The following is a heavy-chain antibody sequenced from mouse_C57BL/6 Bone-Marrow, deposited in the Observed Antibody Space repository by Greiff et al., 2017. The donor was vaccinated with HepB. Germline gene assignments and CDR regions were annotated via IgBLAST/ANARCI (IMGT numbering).Heavy chain of an antibody. CDR3: TPTPYYGSSLAY. CDR2: IDPENGDT. J-gene: IGHJ3*01. V-gene: IGHV14-4*01. CDR1: GFNIKDDY. D-gene: IGHD1-1*01. Sequence: EVKLVESGAELVRPGASVKLSCTASGFNIKDDYMHWVKQRPEQGLEWIGWIDPENGDTEYASKFQGKATITADTSSNTAYLQLSSLTSEDTAVYYCTPTPYYGSSLAYWGQGTLVTVSA.